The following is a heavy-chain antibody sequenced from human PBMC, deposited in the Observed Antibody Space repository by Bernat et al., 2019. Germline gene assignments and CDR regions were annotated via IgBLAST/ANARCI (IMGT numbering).Heavy chain of an antibody. Sequence: QVQLVQSGAEVKKPGASVKVSCKASGYTFTSYAMHWVRQAPGQRLEWMGWINAGNGNTKYSQKFQGRVTITRDTSASTAYMELSSLRSEDTAVYYCARVHITIFGVPSPTDDLWFDPWGQGTLVTVSS. CDR1: GYTFTSYA. CDR3: ARVHITIFGVPSPTDDLWFDP. V-gene: IGHV1-3*01. CDR2: INAGNGNT. J-gene: IGHJ5*02. D-gene: IGHD3-3*01.